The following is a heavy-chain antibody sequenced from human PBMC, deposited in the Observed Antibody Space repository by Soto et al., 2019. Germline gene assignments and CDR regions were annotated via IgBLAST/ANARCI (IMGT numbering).Heavy chain of an antibody. V-gene: IGHV3-9*01. J-gene: IGHJ6*03. CDR2: ISWDSGDI. Sequence: DVQLVESGGALVQPGRSLRLSCAASGFTFDDYAMHWVRQAPGKGLEWVSGISWDSGDIGYADSVKGRFAISRDNAKNSLYLQMNSLRGEDTALYYCAKLGCSRTTCYHYDYMDVWGKGTTVTVSS. CDR1: GFTFDDYA. D-gene: IGHD2-2*01. CDR3: AKLGCSRTTCYHYDYMDV.